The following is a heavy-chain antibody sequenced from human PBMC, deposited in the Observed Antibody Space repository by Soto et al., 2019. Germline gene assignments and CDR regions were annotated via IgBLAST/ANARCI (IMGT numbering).Heavy chain of an antibody. CDR3: ARSRGGGFDDYFDH. J-gene: IGHJ4*02. CDR2: ISNSGTTV. Sequence: QVQLVESGGGLVEPGGSLRLSCAASGFIFTDYSMTWIRQAPGKGLEWVSYISNSGTTVKYADSVKGRFTVSRDNAKKSLYLQMHSLRVEDTAVYFCARSRGGGFDDYFDHWGQGTLVTVSS. CDR1: GFIFTDYS. V-gene: IGHV3-11*04. D-gene: IGHD2-15*01.